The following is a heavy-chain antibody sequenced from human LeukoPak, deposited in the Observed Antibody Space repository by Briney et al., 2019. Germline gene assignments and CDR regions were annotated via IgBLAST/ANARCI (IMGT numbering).Heavy chain of an antibody. CDR3: ARRALECSGGSCYPVAFDI. CDR1: GGSFSGYY. Sequence: PSETLSLTCAVYGGSFSGYYWSWIRQPPGKGLEWIGEINHSGSTNYNPSLKSRVTISVDTSKNQFSLKLSSVTAADTAVYYCARRALECSGGSCYPVAFDIWGQGTMVTVSS. D-gene: IGHD2-15*01. V-gene: IGHV4-34*01. CDR2: INHSGST. J-gene: IGHJ3*02.